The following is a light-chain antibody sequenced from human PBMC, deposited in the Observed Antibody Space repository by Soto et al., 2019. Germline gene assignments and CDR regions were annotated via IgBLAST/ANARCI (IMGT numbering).Light chain of an antibody. CDR2: EVS. J-gene: IGLJ2*01. Sequence: QSPLTQPASVYGSPGQSITISCTGTSSDVGGYNFVSRYLQHPGKAPKLILYEVSDRHSGVSNRFSGSKSGNTASLTISGLQAEDEADYYCSSFRNINDWDVVFGGGTK. CDR3: SSFRNINDWDVV. V-gene: IGLV2-14*01. CDR1: SSDVGGYNF.